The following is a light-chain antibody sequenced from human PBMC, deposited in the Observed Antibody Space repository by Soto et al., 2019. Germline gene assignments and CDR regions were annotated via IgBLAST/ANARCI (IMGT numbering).Light chain of an antibody. V-gene: IGKV1-5*03. CDR3: QHYNSYSAA. J-gene: IGKJ1*01. Sequence: DIQMTQSPFTLSGSVGDRVTITCRASQTISSWLAWYQQKPGKAPKLLIYKASTLKSGVPSRFSGSGSGTEFTLTISSLQPDDFATYYCQHYNSYSAAFGQGTKVELK. CDR1: QTISSW. CDR2: KAS.